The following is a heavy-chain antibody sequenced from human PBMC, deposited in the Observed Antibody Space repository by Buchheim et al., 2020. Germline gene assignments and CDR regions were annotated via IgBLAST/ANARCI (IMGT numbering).Heavy chain of an antibody. Sequence: QVHLVESGGGVVQPGKSLRLSCAASGFIFTDYAMLWVRQAPGKGREWVASLRYDGDDKFHADSVKGRFTISRDNSKNTVSLQMNSLRVEDTAVYYCVKSDGSGSGYGMDVWGQGTT. D-gene: IGHD3-10*01. CDR3: VKSDGSGSGYGMDV. CDR1: GFIFTDYA. V-gene: IGHV3-30*02. J-gene: IGHJ6*02. CDR2: LRYDGDDK.